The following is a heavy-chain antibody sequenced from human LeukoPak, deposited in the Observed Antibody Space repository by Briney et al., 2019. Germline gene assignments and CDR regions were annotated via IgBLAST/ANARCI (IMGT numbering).Heavy chain of an antibody. V-gene: IGHV1-8*01. CDR3: ARGYYYDSSGYYWFGSPRSHDAFDI. CDR1: GYTFTSYD. Sequence: ASVNVSCKASGYTFTSYDINWVRQATGQGLEWMGWMNPNSGNTGYAQKFQGRVTMTRNTSISTAYMELSSLRSEDTAVYYCARGYYYDSSGYYWFGSPRSHDAFDIWGQGTMVTVSS. D-gene: IGHD3-22*01. J-gene: IGHJ3*02. CDR2: MNPNSGNT.